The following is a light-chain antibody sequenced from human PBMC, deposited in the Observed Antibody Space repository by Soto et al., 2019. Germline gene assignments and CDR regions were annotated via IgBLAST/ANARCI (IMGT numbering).Light chain of an antibody. CDR3: QQYDNLPIT. V-gene: IGKV1-33*01. Sequence: DIQMTQSPSSLSASVGDRVTITCQASQDTSNYLNWYQQKPGKAPKLLIYDASNLETGVPSRFSGSGSGTDFTFTINSLQPEDIATYYCQQYDNLPITFGQGTRLEIK. CDR2: DAS. CDR1: QDTSNY. J-gene: IGKJ5*01.